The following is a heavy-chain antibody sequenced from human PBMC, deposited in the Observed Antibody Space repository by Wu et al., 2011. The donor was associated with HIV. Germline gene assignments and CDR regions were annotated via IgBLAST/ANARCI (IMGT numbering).Heavy chain of an antibody. J-gene: IGHJ4*02. Sequence: VQLVQSGAEVKSPGSLCRSPVTVLDYRFSDYWIGWVRQLPGKGLEWMGIVYPTGSDSDTRYSPSFQGQVTISADKSIRTAYLQWSSLKAPDTAMYYCATSPGDGDYAGYWGQGTLVTVSS. CDR3: ATSPGDGDYAGY. V-gene: IGHV5-51*01. D-gene: IGHD3-10*01. CDR2: VYPTGSDSDT. CDR1: DYRFSDYW.